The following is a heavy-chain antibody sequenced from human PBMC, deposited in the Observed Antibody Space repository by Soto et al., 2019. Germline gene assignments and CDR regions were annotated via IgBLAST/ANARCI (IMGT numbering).Heavy chain of an antibody. CDR1: GFTFSSYA. CDR3: AIPAGVSLYGMDV. D-gene: IGHD3-3*01. V-gene: IGHV3-30-3*01. J-gene: IGHJ6*02. CDR2: ISYDGSNK. Sequence: QVQLVESGGGVVQPGRSLRLSCAASGFTFSSYAMHWVRQAPGKGLEWVAVISYDGSNKYYADSVKGRFTISRDNSKNTLYLQMNSLRAEDTAVYYCAIPAGVSLYGMDVWGQGTTVTVSS.